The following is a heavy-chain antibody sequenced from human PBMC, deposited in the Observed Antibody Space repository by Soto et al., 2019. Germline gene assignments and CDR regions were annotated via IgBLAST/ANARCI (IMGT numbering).Heavy chain of an antibody. D-gene: IGHD3-3*01. CDR1: GGSFSGGGYY. CDR3: ARTSIFGVVLNAFDI. CDR2: ISYSGST. J-gene: IGHJ3*02. Sequence: SETLSLTCTVSGGSFSGGGYYWSWIRQHPGKGLEWMGYISYSGSTKYKPSLQSRITISVGTSKNQFSLGLTSVTAADTAIYFCARTSIFGVVLNAFDIWGPGTLVTVSS. V-gene: IGHV4-31*03.